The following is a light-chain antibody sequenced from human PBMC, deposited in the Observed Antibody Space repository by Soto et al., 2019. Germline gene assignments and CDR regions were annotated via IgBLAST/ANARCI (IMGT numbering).Light chain of an antibody. J-gene: IGKJ1*01. CDR1: QSVSFN. V-gene: IGKV3-15*01. CDR2: SAS. Sequence: ETFGTHSPGTRSVSPGERFTLSCRASQSVSFNLAWYQQKPGQAPRLLISSASARATGVPPRFSGTGSGTELTLTISSMKSEPSGVYYCQQYSKWTKWTFGQGTNV. CDR3: QQYSKWTKWT.